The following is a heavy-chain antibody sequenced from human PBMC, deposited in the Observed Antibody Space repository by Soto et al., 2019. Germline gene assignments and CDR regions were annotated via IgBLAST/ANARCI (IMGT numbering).Heavy chain of an antibody. V-gene: IGHV1-3*01. J-gene: IGHJ6*02. CDR1: GYTFTSYA. D-gene: IGHD2-2*01. CDR3: AGVVPAVTQARYGMDV. Sequence: ASVKVSCKASGYTFTSYAMHWVRQAPGQRLEWMGWINAGNGNTKYSQKFQGRVTITRDTSASTAYMELSSLRSEDTAVYYCAGVVPAVTQARYGMDVWGQGTTVTVS. CDR2: INAGNGNT.